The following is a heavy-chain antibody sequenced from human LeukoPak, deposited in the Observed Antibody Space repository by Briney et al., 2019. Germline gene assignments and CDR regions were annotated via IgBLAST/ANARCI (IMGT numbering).Heavy chain of an antibody. V-gene: IGHV4-61*05. CDR1: GGSISSSSYY. Sequence: SETLSLTCTVSGGSISSSSYYWGWIRQPPGKGLEWIGYIYYSGSTNYNPSLKSRVTISVDTSKNQFSLKLSSVTAADTAVYYCARAKLERRVNAFDIWGQGTMVTVSS. D-gene: IGHD1-1*01. CDR3: ARAKLERRVNAFDI. CDR2: IYYSGST. J-gene: IGHJ3*02.